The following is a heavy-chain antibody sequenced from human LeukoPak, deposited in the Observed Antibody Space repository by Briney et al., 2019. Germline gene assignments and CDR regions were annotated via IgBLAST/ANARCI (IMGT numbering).Heavy chain of an antibody. CDR3: ARAGYSYPTGGWDY. V-gene: IGHV3-33*08. CDR2: IWFDGSNY. CDR1: GFTFSSYW. D-gene: IGHD5-18*01. J-gene: IGHJ4*02. Sequence: GGSLRLSCAASGFTFSSYWMSWVRQAPGKGLEWVAVIWFDGSNYYYADSVKGRFTISRDSSKNTLYLQMNSLRAGDTAVYYCARAGYSYPTGGWDYWGQGTLVTVSS.